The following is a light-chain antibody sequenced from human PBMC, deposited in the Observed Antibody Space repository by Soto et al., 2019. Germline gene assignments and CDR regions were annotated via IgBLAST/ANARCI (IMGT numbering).Light chain of an antibody. CDR2: DVS. Sequence: QSALTQPRSVSGSPGQSVTISCTGTSSDVGGYNYVSWYQQHPGKAPKLMIYDVSKRPSGVPDRFSGSKSGNTASLTISGLQADDEADYYCCSYAGSYTLVFGGGTQLTVL. CDR1: SSDVGGYNY. V-gene: IGLV2-11*01. CDR3: CSYAGSYTLV. J-gene: IGLJ2*01.